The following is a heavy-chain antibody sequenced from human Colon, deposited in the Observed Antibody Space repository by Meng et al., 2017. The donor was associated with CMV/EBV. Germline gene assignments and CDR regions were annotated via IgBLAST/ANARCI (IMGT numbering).Heavy chain of an antibody. J-gene: IGHJ1*01. CDR1: GFTFSNYW. CDR2: IGADGSIT. V-gene: IGHV3-74*01. D-gene: IGHD6-19*01. CDR3: INFSSGWH. Sequence: EVQLVESGGGLVQPGGSLRLSCAASGFTFSNYWMHWFRQAPGKGLVWVSRIGADGSITNYADFAKGRFTISRDNAKNTLYLQMNSLRDEDTAVYYCINFSSGWHWGQGTLVTVSS.